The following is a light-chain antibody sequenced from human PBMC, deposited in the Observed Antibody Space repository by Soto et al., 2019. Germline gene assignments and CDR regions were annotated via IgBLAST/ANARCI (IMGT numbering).Light chain of an antibody. CDR3: QHYNSYSEA. V-gene: IGKV1-17*01. Sequence: DIQMTQSPSTLSASVGDRVAITCRASQGIRDDLGWYQQKPGKAPKRLIYATSSLQSGVPSRFSGSGSGTDFTLTISSLQPDDFATYYCQHYNSYSEAFGQGTKVDIK. J-gene: IGKJ1*01. CDR2: ATS. CDR1: QGIRDD.